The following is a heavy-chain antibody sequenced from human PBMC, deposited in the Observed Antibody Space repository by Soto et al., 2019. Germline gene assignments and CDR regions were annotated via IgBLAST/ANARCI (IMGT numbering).Heavy chain of an antibody. CDR3: ARDINYGGNTVVLDY. D-gene: IGHD4-17*01. CDR2: INSDGSST. V-gene: IGHV3-74*01. CDR1: GFTFSSYW. J-gene: IGHJ4*02. Sequence: GGSLRLSCAASGFTFSSYWMHWVRQAPGKGLVWVSRINSDGSSTSYADSVKGRFTISRDNAKNTLYLQMNSLRAEYTAVYYCARDINYGGNTVVLDYWGQGTLVTVSS.